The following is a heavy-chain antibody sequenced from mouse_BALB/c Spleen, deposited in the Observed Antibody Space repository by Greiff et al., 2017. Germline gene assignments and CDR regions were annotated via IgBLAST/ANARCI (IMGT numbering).Heavy chain of an antibody. CDR3: ARYGNSYYYAMDY. CDR2: INPGSGGT. Sequence: VKLMESGAELVRPGTSVKVSCKASGYAFTNYLIEWVKQRPGQGLEWIGVINPGSGGTNYNEKFKGKATLTADKSSSTAYMQLSSLTSDDSAVYFCARYGNSYYYAMDYWGQGTSVTVSS. J-gene: IGHJ4*01. CDR1: GYAFTNYL. V-gene: IGHV1-54*01. D-gene: IGHD2-1*01.